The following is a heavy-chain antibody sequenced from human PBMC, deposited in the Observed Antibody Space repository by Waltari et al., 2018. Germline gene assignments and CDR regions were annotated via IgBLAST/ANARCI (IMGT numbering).Heavy chain of an antibody. J-gene: IGHJ1*01. Sequence: QVHLQESGPGLVKPSQSLSLTCTVSGGSLSGGNYYWGWVRQPPGKGLEWIGENNLGDITYYNPSLENRVTILLDKSKNQFSLRLDSVTAADTAVYYCVTGPRDKWVGRYSGEFFHHWGPGTLVTVSS. D-gene: IGHD3-9*01. CDR1: GGSLSGGNYY. CDR3: VTGPRDKWVGRYSGEFFHH. CDR2: NNLGDIT. V-gene: IGHV4-61*09.